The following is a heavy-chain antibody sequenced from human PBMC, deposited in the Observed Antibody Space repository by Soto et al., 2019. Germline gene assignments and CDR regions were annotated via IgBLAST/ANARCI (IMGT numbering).Heavy chain of an antibody. V-gene: IGHV1-18*01. Sequence: GASVKVSCKASGYTFTSYGISWVRQAPGQGLEWMGWISAYNGNTNYAQKLQGRVTMTTDTSTSTAYMELRSLRSDDTAVYYCAREMLGYCSGGSCQAMDVWGQGTTVTVSS. CDR2: ISAYNGNT. CDR3: AREMLGYCSGGSCQAMDV. CDR1: GYTFTSYG. D-gene: IGHD2-15*01. J-gene: IGHJ6*02.